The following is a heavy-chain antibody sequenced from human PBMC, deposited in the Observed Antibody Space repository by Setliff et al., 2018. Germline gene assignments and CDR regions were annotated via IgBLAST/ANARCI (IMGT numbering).Heavy chain of an antibody. CDR3: ARVRNYYGSGSYLSAFDY. D-gene: IGHD3-10*01. V-gene: IGHV3-20*04. J-gene: IGHJ4*02. CDR1: GFNFDVFG. Sequence: GESLTISCAASGFNFDVFGVGWVRQAPGMGLEWVSGIDRNAGSTGYVDSVKGRFTISRDNAKNSLYLQMNSLKADDTAVYYCARVRNYYGSGSYLSAFDYWGQGALVTVSS. CDR2: IDRNAGST.